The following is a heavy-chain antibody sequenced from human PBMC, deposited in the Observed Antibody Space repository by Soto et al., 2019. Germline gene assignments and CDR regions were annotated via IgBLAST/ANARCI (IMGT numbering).Heavy chain of an antibody. CDR2: ISYDGSDK. Sequence: QVQLVESGGGVVQPGRSLRLSCAASGFPFTSYGMHWVREGPDKGLEWVAIISYDGSDKYYADSVKGRFTISRDNSKNXLYXXXXXXXXEXXXXXXXXXXXXYFDYRGQGTLVIVSS. CDR1: GFPFTSYG. J-gene: IGHJ4*02. V-gene: IGHV3-30*03. CDR3: XXXXXYFDY.